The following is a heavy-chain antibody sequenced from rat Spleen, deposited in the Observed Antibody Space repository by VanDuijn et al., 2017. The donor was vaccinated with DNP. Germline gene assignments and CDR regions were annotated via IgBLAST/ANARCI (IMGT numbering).Heavy chain of an antibody. J-gene: IGHJ2*01. CDR3: ARWYNWGYCFDY. CDR1: GFTFNKYW. CDR2: ITSSGGGA. D-gene: IGHD1-4*01. Sequence: EVRLVESGGGLVQPGRSLKLSCVASGFTFNKYWMTWIRQVPGKGLEWVAAITSSGGGAYYLDSVKGRFTISRDNAKSTLYLQMNSLRSEDMATYYCARWYNWGYCFDYWGQGVTVTVSS. V-gene: IGHV5-31*01.